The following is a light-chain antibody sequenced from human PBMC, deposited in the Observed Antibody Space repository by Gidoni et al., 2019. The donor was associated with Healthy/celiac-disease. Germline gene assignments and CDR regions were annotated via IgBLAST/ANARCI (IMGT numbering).Light chain of an antibody. CDR1: QSISSW. CDR2: KAS. CDR3: QQYNSYSPWT. Sequence: DIQMPHSPSTLSASVGDRVTITCRASQSISSWWAWYQQKPGKAPKLLIYKASSLESGVPSRLSGSGSGTEFTRNISSLQPDDFATYYCQQYNSYSPWTFGQGNKVEIK. V-gene: IGKV1-5*03. J-gene: IGKJ1*01.